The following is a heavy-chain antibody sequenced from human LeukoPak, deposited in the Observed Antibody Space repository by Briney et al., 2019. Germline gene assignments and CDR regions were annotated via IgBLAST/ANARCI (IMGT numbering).Heavy chain of an antibody. CDR1: GGSFSDYY. J-gene: IGHJ4*02. Sequence: SETRSLTCAVYGGSFSDYYWSWIRQPPGKVLKWIGAINHSGSTNYNPSLKSRVTISVDTSKNQFSLKLSSVTAADTAVYYCATRTYYYDNPALSHDYWGQGTLVTVSS. CDR3: ATRTYYYDNPALSHDY. V-gene: IGHV4-34*01. D-gene: IGHD3-22*01. CDR2: INHSGST.